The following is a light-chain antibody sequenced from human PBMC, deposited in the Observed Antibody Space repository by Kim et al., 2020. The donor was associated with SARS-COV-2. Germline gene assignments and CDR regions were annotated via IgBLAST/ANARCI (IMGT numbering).Light chain of an antibody. J-gene: IGLJ7*01. CDR3: NSRDSSGNHAV. CDR1: SLRSYY. CDR2: GKN. Sequence: SSELTQDPAVSVALGQTVRITCGGDSLRSYYASWYQQKPGQAPVLVIYGKNNRPSGIPDRFSGSSSGNTASLTITGAQAEDEADYYCNSRDSSGNHAVFGGGTQLTVL. V-gene: IGLV3-19*01.